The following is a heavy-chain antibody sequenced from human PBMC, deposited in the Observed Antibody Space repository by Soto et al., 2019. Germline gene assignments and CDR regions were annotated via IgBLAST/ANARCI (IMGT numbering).Heavy chain of an antibody. J-gene: IGHJ5*02. Sequence: QVQLVQSGAEVKKPGASVKVSCKASGYTFTSYDINWVRQATGQGLEWMGWMNPNSGNTGYAQKFQGRVTMTRNTSMSTAYMELSSLRSEETAVYYCASERGSGSYYTPWFDPWGQGTQVTVSS. CDR1: GYTFTSYD. CDR3: ASERGSGSYYTPWFDP. CDR2: MNPNSGNT. D-gene: IGHD3-10*01. V-gene: IGHV1-8*01.